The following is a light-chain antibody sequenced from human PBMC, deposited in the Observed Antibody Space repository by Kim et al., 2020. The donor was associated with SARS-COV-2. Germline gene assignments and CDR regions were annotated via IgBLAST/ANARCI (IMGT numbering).Light chain of an antibody. CDR1: RSNIGAGYD. Sequence: APGQWVNTACTGSRSNIGAGYDVHWYQQMPGAAPELLIYRDTNRPSGVSDRFSGSKSGTSASLAITGLQAEDEADYYCQSYDRTVVFGGGTQLTVL. V-gene: IGLV1-40*01. J-gene: IGLJ2*01. CDR3: QSYDRTVV. CDR2: RDT.